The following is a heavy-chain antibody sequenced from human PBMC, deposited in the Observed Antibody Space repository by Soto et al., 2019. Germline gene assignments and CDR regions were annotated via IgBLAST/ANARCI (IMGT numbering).Heavy chain of an antibody. D-gene: IGHD2-2*02. CDR1: GGSISSAAYY. CDR2: ISHSGST. V-gene: IGHV4-31*03. Sequence: QVQLQESGPGLVKPSQTLSLTCPVSGGSISSAAYYWGWIRQHPGKGLEWIGYISHSGSTYYNPSLKSRVIISVDTSKNQFSLSLTSVTAADTAVYYCAREYTYGSNFFDCWGQGALVTVSS. CDR3: AREYTYGSNFFDC. J-gene: IGHJ4*02.